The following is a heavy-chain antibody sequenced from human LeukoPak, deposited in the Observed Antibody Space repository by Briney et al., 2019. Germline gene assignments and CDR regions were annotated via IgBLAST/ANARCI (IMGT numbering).Heavy chain of an antibody. V-gene: IGHV4-4*07. CDR2: IYTSGST. CDR1: GGSISSYY. D-gene: IGHD2-2*02. CDR3: ARDRAAIQERNYYYYMDV. Sequence: SETLSLTCTVSGGSISSYYWSWIRQPAGKGLEWIGRIYTSGSTNYNPSLKSRVTMSVDTSKNQFSLKLSSVTAADTAVYYCARDRAAIQERNYYYYMDVWGKGTTVTVSS. J-gene: IGHJ6*03.